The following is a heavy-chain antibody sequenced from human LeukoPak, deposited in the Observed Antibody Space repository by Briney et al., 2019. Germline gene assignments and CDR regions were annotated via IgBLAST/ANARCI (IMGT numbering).Heavy chain of an antibody. CDR3: ARLGLGGAFDI. CDR1: GDSVSSNSAV. D-gene: IGHD2-15*01. CDR2: TYYRSKWYN. V-gene: IGHV6-1*01. Sequence: QTLSLTFAISGDSVSSNSAVWNWIRQSPSRGLEWLGRTYYRSKWYNDYAVSVKSRITIKPDTSKNQFSLQLNSATPEDTAVYYCARLGLGGAFDIWGQGTMVTVSS. J-gene: IGHJ3*02.